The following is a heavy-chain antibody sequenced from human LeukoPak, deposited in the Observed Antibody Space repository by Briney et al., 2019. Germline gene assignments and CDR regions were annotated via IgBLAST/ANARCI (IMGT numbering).Heavy chain of an antibody. J-gene: IGHJ4*02. CDR3: ARVEPYYYDSSGSHPFDY. Sequence: GGSLRLSCAASGFTFSSYAMHWVRQAPGKGLKWVAVISYDGSNKYYADSVKGRFTISRDNSKNTLYLQMNSLRAEDTAVYYCARVEPYYYDSSGSHPFDYWGQGTLVTVSS. D-gene: IGHD3-22*01. CDR2: ISYDGSNK. CDR1: GFTFSSYA. V-gene: IGHV3-30-3*01.